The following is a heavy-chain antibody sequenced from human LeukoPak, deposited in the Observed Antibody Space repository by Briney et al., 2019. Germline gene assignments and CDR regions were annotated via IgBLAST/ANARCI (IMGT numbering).Heavy chain of an antibody. D-gene: IGHD1-26*01. V-gene: IGHV5-51*01. CDR1: GYSFISHW. Sequence: GESLKISCKGSGYSFISHWIGLVRQVPGKGLEWVGIIYPGDSDTRYSPAFEGQVTISADKSISTAYLQWSSLKASDTAMYYCARTSGSYFDYWGQGTLVTVSS. CDR3: ARTSGSYFDY. J-gene: IGHJ4*02. CDR2: IYPGDSDT.